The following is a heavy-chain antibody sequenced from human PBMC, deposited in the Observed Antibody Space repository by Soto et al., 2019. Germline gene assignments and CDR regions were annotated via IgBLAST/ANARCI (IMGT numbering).Heavy chain of an antibody. CDR2: IYYSGST. CDR1: GGSISSGGYY. D-gene: IGHD3-9*01. J-gene: IGHJ6*04. Sequence: SETLSLTCTVSGGSISSGGYYWSWIRRHPGKGLEWIGYIYYSGSTYYNPSLKSRVTISVDTSKNQFSLKLSSVTAADTAVYYCARVIDILNGRLEVWGKGTTVTVSS. V-gene: IGHV4-31*03. CDR3: ARVIDILNGRLEV.